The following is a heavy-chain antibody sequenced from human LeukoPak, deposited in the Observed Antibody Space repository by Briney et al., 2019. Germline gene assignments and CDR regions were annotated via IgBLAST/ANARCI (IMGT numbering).Heavy chain of an antibody. CDR3: ASQRGMDYSNLFDY. CDR2: IIPILGIA. Sequence: SVKVSCKASGGTFSSYAISWVRQPPGQGLEWMGRIIPILGIANYAQRFQGRVTITADKSTSTAYMELSSLRSEDTAVYYCASQRGMDYSNLFDYWGQGTLVTVSS. CDR1: GGTFSSYA. D-gene: IGHD4-11*01. V-gene: IGHV1-69*04. J-gene: IGHJ4*02.